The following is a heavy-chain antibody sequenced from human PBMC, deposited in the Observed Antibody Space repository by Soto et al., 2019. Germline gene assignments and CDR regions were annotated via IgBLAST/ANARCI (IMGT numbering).Heavy chain of an antibody. CDR1: GFTFTTYA. V-gene: IGHV3-23*01. D-gene: IGHD6-13*01. CDR2: ISSSGAGT. J-gene: IGHJ3*01. CDR3: AKGGGRQLADGFDF. Sequence: GGSLRLSCAASGFTFTTYAISWVRQAPGKGLEWVSTISSSGAGTHYADSVKGRFTISRDNSKNTLYLQMNTLRAEDTAVYYCAKGGGRQLADGFDFWGQGTMVTVSS.